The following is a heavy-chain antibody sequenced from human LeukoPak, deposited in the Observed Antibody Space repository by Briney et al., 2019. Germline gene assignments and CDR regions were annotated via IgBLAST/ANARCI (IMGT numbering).Heavy chain of an antibody. CDR3: AREYSLGWFDP. J-gene: IGHJ5*02. D-gene: IGHD3-16*01. V-gene: IGHV3-30-3*01. CDR1: GFTFSSYA. CDR2: ISYDGSNK. Sequence: QPGRSLRLSCAASGFTFSSYAMHWVRQAPGKGLEWVAVISYDGSNKYYADSVKGRFTISRDNSKNTLYLQMNSLRAEDTAVYYCAREYSLGWFDPWGQGALVTVSS.